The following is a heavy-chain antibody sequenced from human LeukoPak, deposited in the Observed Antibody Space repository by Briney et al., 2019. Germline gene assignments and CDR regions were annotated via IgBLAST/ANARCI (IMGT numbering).Heavy chain of an antibody. CDR2: IYYSGST. D-gene: IGHD3-10*01. CDR1: GGSISSSSYY. V-gene: IGHV4-39*07. J-gene: IGHJ4*02. Sequence: SETLSLTCTVSGGSISSSSYYWGWIRQPPGKGLEWIGSIYYSGSTYYNPSLKSRVTISVDTSKNQFSLKLSSVTAADTAVYYCARDYGFGSSWGYWGQGTLVTVSS. CDR3: ARDYGFGSSWGY.